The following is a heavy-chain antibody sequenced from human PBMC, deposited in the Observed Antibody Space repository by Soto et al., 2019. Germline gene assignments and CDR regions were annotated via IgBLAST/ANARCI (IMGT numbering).Heavy chain of an antibody. CDR2: ISYDGSNK. D-gene: IGHD3-22*01. CDR1: GFTFSSYG. J-gene: IGHJ1*01. CDR3: AKDLYADYYDSSGYYLPQH. Sequence: VGSLRLSCAASGFTFSSYGMHWVRQAPGKGLEWVAVISYDGSNKYYADSVKGRFTISRDNSKNTLYLQMNSLRAEDTAVYYCAKDLYADYYDSSGYYLPQHWGQGTLVTVSS. V-gene: IGHV3-30*18.